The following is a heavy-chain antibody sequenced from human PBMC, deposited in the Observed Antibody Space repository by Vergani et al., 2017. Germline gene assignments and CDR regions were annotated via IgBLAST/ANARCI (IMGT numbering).Heavy chain of an antibody. J-gene: IGHJ4*02. D-gene: IGHD2-2*01. CDR2: IRYDGSNK. CDR3: AKEVDLTLYYFDY. Sequence: QVQLVESGGGVVQPGGSLRLSCAASGFTFSSYGMHWVRQAPGKGLEWVAFIRYDGSNKYYTDSVKGRFTISRDNSKNTLYLQMNSLRAEDTAVYYCAKEVDLTLYYFDYWGQGTLVTVSS. CDR1: GFTFSSYG. V-gene: IGHV3-30*02.